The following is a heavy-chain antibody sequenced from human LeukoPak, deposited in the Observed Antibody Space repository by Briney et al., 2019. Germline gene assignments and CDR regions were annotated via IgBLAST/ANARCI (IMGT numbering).Heavy chain of an antibody. D-gene: IGHD3-3*01. CDR1: GGSFSGYY. CDR3: ARGHEYDFWSGYYYSNASDI. CDR2: INHSGST. V-gene: IGHV4-34*01. Sequence: SETLSLTCAVYGGSFSGYYWSWIRQPPGKGLEWIGEINHSGSTNYNPSLKSRVTISVDTSKNQFSLKLSSVTAADTAVYYCARGHEYDFWSGYYYSNASDIWGQGTMVTVSS. J-gene: IGHJ3*02.